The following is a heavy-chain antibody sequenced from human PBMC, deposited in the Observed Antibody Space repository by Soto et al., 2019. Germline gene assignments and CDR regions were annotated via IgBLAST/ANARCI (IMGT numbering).Heavy chain of an antibody. CDR1: GGSISSGSYY. CDR3: ARHWELLAHIDY. CDR2: IYYSGNT. Sequence: QLQLQESGPGLVKPSETLSLTCTVSGGSISSGSYYWGWIRQPPGKGLQWIGSIYYSGNTYYTPSRESRVTLSVDTSKNQFSLKLSSVTAADAAVYYCARHWELLAHIDYWGQGTLITVSS. D-gene: IGHD1-26*01. V-gene: IGHV4-39*01. J-gene: IGHJ4*02.